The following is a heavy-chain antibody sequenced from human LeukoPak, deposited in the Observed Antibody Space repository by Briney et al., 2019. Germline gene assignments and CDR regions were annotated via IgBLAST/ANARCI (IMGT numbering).Heavy chain of an antibody. CDR3: ARGVVGGWYTY. J-gene: IGHJ4*02. CDR1: GGSFSGYY. V-gene: IGHV4-34*01. CDR2: INHSGST. Sequence: SETLSLTCAVYGGSFSGYYWSWIRQPPGKGLEWIGEINHSGSTNYNPSLKSRVTISVDTSKNQFSLKLSSVTAADTAVYYCARGVVGGWYTYWGQGTLVTVSS. D-gene: IGHD6-19*01.